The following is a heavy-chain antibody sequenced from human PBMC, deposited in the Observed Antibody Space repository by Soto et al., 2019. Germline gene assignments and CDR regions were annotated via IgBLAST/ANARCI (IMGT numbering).Heavy chain of an antibody. J-gene: IGHJ4*02. D-gene: IGHD1-26*01. CDR3: ARLGWELLSGRRYFDS. Sequence: ASVKVSCKASGYTFSNFAITWVRQAPDQGLEWMGWISPYTGKTSYPQKVQGRVTLTTDTSTSTAYMELTSLRSDDTAVYYCARLGWELLSGRRYFDSWGQGTLVTVSS. CDR2: ISPYTGKT. V-gene: IGHV1-18*04. CDR1: GYTFSNFA.